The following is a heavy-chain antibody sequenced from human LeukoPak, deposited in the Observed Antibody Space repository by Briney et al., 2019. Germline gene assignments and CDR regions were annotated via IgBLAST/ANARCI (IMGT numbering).Heavy chain of an antibody. Sequence: GGSLRLSCAASGFIFSSYCLMWVRQAPGKGLEWLATINADENEKFYVDSVKGRFTISRDNAKNSLFLQMNSLRVDDTAVYCCAGGVGWHFALWGRGTLVTVSS. J-gene: IGHJ2*01. V-gene: IGHV3-7*01. D-gene: IGHD3-10*01. CDR3: AGGVGWHFAL. CDR2: INADENEK. CDR1: GFIFSSYC.